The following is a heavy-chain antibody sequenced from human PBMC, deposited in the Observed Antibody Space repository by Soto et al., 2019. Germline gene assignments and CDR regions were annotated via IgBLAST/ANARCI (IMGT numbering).Heavy chain of an antibody. CDR1: GFTFSSYA. CDR3: AKEPSGSNGNYFDY. CDR2: ISGSGGGT. J-gene: IGHJ4*02. V-gene: IGHV3-23*01. D-gene: IGHD6-19*01. Sequence: GGSLRLSCAASGFTFSSYAMTWVRQAPGKGLQRVSSISGSGGGTYYADSVKGRFTISRDNSNNALYLQMNSLRAEDTAVYYCAKEPSGSNGNYFDYWGQGTLVTVSS.